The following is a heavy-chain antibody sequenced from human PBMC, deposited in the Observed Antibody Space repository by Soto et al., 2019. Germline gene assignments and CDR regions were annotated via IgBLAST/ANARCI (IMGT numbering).Heavy chain of an antibody. CDR1: GYTFTSYG. CDR3: ARVDMDYYDSSGLPIDAFDI. CDR2: ISAYNANT. D-gene: IGHD3-22*01. J-gene: IGHJ3*02. V-gene: IGHV1-18*01. Sequence: ASVKVSCKASGYTFTSYGISWVRQAPGQGLEWMGWISAYNANTNYAQKLQGRVTMTTDTSTSTAYMELRSLRSDDTAVYYCARVDMDYYDSSGLPIDAFDIWGQGTMVTVSS.